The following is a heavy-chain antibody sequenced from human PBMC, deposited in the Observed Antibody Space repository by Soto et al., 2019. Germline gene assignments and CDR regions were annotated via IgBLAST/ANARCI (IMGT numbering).Heavy chain of an antibody. CDR1: GFTFSSYS. D-gene: IGHD3-16*02. CDR2: ISSSSSTI. V-gene: IGHV3-48*01. Sequence: LSLTCAASGFTFSSYSMNWVRQAPGKGLEWVSYISSSSSTIYYADSVKGRFTISRDNAKNSLYLQMNSLRAEDTAVYYCARSRLGELSPLDYWGQGTLVTVSS. CDR3: ARSRLGELSPLDY. J-gene: IGHJ4*02.